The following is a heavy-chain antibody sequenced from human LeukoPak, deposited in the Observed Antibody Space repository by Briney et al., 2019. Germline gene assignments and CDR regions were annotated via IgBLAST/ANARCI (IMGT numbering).Heavy chain of an antibody. CDR3: ARAVADAIDY. CDR1: GFTFSSYG. V-gene: IGHV3-30*03. Sequence: GGPLRLSCAASGFTFSSYGMHWVRQAPGKGLEWVAVISYDGSNKYYPDSVKGRFTTSRDNSKNTLYLQMNSPRAGDTAVYYCARAVADAIDYWGQGTLVTVSS. D-gene: IGHD6-19*01. J-gene: IGHJ4*02. CDR2: ISYDGSNK.